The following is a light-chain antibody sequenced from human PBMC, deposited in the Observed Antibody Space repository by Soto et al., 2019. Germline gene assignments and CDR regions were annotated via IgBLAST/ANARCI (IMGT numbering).Light chain of an antibody. J-gene: IGKJ1*01. V-gene: IGKV1-5*03. CDR3: QQYNSYPWT. Sequence: DIQMTQSPSTLSASVGDRDTITCRASQSISSWLAWYQQKPGKAPKLLIYKASSLESGVPSRFSGSGSGTEFTLTISSLQPDDFATYNCQQYNSYPWTFGQGTKVDIK. CDR1: QSISSW. CDR2: KAS.